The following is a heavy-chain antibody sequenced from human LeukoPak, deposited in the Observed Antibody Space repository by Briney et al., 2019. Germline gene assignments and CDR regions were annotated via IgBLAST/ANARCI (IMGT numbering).Heavy chain of an antibody. CDR3: ARGPVLRYFDWLLYIDY. CDR2: IYYSGST. J-gene: IGHJ4*02. Sequence: SETLSLTCTVSGGSISSSSYYWGWIRQPPGKGLEWIGSIYYSGSTYYNPSLKSRVTISVDTSKNQFSLKLSSVTAADTAVYYCARGPVLRYFDWLLYIDYWGQGTLVTVSS. CDR1: GGSISSSSYY. D-gene: IGHD3-9*01. V-gene: IGHV4-39*07.